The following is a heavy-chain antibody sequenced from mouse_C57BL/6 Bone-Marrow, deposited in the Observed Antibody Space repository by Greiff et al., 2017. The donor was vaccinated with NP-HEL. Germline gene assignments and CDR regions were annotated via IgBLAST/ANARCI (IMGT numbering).Heavy chain of an antibody. V-gene: IGHV1-15*01. CDR1: GYTFTDYE. CDR3: TRECGNYFDY. CDR2: IDPETGGT. J-gene: IGHJ2*01. Sequence: VQLQQSGAELVRPGASVTLSCKASGYTFTDYEMHWVKQTPVHGLEWIGTIDPETGGTAYNQKFKGKAILTADKSSSTAYMELRSLTSEDSAVYYCTRECGNYFDYWGQGTTLTVSS. D-gene: IGHD1-1*02.